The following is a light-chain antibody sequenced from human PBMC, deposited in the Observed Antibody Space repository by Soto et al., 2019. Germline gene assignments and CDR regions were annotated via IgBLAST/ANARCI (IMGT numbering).Light chain of an antibody. CDR2: GAS. J-gene: IGKJ1*01. CDR3: QQYNNWPCT. V-gene: IGKV3-15*01. Sequence: EIVMTQSPATLSVSPGEGATLSCRASQSVTDNLAWYQQKPGQAPRLLISGASTRATGIPARFSGSGSGTEFTLTISSLQSEDFAVYYCQQYNNWPCTFGQGTKVDIK. CDR1: QSVTDN.